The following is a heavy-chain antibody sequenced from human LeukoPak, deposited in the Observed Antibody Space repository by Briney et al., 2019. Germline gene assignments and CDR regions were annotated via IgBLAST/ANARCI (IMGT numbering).Heavy chain of an antibody. CDR3: ATRRLWIAAAPPPFDY. D-gene: IGHD6-13*01. CDR2: FDPEDGET. CDR1: GYTFTSYG. Sequence: GASVKVSCKASGYTFTSYGISWVRQAPGKGLEWMGGFDPEDGETICAQKFQGRVTMTEDTSTDTAYMELSSLRSEDTAVYYCATRRLWIAAAPPPFDYWGQGTLVTVSS. J-gene: IGHJ4*02. V-gene: IGHV1-24*01.